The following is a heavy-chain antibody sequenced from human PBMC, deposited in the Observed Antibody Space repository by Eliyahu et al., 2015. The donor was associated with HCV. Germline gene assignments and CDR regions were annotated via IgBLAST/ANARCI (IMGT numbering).Heavy chain of an antibody. D-gene: IGHD3-10*01. Sequence: QVQLVESGGGVVQPGRSLRLSCAASGFXFXXYAMXWVRQAPGKGLEWVAVISYDGSNKYYADSVKGRFTISRDNSKNTLYLQMNSLRAEDTAVYYCARSGYYYGSGSPIRTNYYMDVWGKGTTVTVSS. CDR1: GFXFXXYA. V-gene: IGHV3-30*04. J-gene: IGHJ6*03. CDR3: ARSGYYYGSGSPIRTNYYMDV. CDR2: ISYDGSNK.